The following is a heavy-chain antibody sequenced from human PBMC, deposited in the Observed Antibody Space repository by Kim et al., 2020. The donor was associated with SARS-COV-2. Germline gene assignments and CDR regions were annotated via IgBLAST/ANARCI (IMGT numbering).Heavy chain of an antibody. CDR2: IYHSGST. CDR1: GYSISSGYY. J-gene: IGHJ4*02. V-gene: IGHV4-38-2*02. D-gene: IGHD2-21*02. CDR3: ARDFRWLPPLVVVTAGNYFDY. Sequence: SETLSLTCTVSGYSISSGYYWGWIRQPPGKGLEWIGSIYHSGSTYYNPSLKSRVTISVDTSKNQFSLKLSSVTAADTAVYYCARDFRWLPPLVVVTAGNYFDYWGQGTLVTVSS.